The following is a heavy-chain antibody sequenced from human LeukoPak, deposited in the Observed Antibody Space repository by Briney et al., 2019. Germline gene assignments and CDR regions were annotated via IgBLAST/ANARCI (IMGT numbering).Heavy chain of an antibody. Sequence: GAFLLICCKGSGYSITNYWICCVRQMAEKRQELMGIIYPGDSDSRYSPSFQGHVPISADKTICTASLQWRSLNAWDAAMDYWARRRAGRAATAMSDGWFDPWGQGTLVTASS. CDR2: IYPGDSDS. D-gene: IGHD2-15*01. J-gene: IGHJ5*02. V-gene: IGHV5-51*01. CDR1: GYSITNYW. CDR3: ARRRAGRAATAMSDGWFDP.